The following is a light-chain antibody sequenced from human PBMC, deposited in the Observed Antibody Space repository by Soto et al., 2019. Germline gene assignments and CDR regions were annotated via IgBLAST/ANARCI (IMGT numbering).Light chain of an antibody. CDR2: GAS. CDR3: QQYGSSPRT. Sequence: EIVMTQSPATLSVSPGEVDTLSCRASQSVNSNLAWYQQKPGQAPRLLIYGASTRATGIPDRFSGSGSGTDFTLTVSRLEPEDFAVYYCQQYGSSPRTFGQGTKVDI. CDR1: QSVNSN. V-gene: IGKV3-20*01. J-gene: IGKJ1*01.